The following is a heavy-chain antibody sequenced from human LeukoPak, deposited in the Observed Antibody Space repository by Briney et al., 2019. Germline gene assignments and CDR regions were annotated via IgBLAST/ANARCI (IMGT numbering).Heavy chain of an antibody. Sequence: SETLSLTCAVYGGSFSGYYWSWIRQPPGKGLEWIGEINHSGSTNCNPSLKSRVTISVDTSKNQFSLKLSSVTAADTAVYYCARDPYYDSSGYYSYAFDIWGQGTMVTVSS. V-gene: IGHV4-34*01. CDR1: GGSFSGYY. CDR2: INHSGST. D-gene: IGHD3-22*01. J-gene: IGHJ3*02. CDR3: ARDPYYDSSGYYSYAFDI.